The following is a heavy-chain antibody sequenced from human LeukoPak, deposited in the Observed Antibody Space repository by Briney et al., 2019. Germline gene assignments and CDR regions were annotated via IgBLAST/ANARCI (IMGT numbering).Heavy chain of an antibody. CDR1: GFTFSSYA. CDR2: ISGSGGST. Sequence: GGSVRLSCAASGFTFSSYAMSWVCQAPGKGREGVSAISGSGGSTYYADSVKGRFTISRDNSKNTLYLQMNSLRAEDTAVYYCAKDPSTAMVTDDAFDIWGQGTMVTVSS. CDR3: AKDPSTAMVTDDAFDI. V-gene: IGHV3-23*01. D-gene: IGHD5-18*01. J-gene: IGHJ3*02.